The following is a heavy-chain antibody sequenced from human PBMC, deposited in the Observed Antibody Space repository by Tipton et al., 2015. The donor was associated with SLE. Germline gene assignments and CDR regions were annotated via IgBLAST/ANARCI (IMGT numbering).Heavy chain of an antibody. CDR1: GGVISEYY. CDR3: ATHHPHGRATYSVSGFDV. CDR2: IYTGGNT. D-gene: IGHD1-26*01. J-gene: IGHJ3*01. Sequence: TLSLTCTVSGGVISEYYWGWIRQPAGKGLEWIGRIYTGGNTKYNPSLESRVTLSADASKAQFSLKLTSVTAADTAVYYCATHHPHGRATYSVSGFDVWGQGTMVTVSS. V-gene: IGHV4-4*07.